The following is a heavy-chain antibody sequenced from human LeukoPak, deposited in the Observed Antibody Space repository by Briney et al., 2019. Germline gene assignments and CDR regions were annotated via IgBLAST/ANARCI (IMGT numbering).Heavy chain of an antibody. D-gene: IGHD3-16*02. Sequence: SETLSLTCTVSGGSISSSTYYWGWIRRPPGKGLEWIGSIYYSGSTYYNPSLKSRVTISVDTSKNQFSLKLSSVTAADTAVYYCASAPASDYDYVWGSYRYLHWGQGTLLTVSS. CDR3: ASAPASDYDYVWGSYRYLH. V-gene: IGHV4-39*01. CDR2: IYYSGST. CDR1: GGSISSSTYY. J-gene: IGHJ4*02.